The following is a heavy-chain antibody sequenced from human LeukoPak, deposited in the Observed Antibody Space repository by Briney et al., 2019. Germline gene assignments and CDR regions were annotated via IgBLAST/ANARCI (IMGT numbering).Heavy chain of an antibody. J-gene: IGHJ4*02. CDR3: ARVEGYSSSWYSNDY. D-gene: IGHD6-13*01. CDR2: ISAYNGNT. V-gene: IGHV1-18*01. CDR1: GYTFTSYG. Sequence: ASVKVSCKASGYTFTSYGISWVRQAPGQGLEWMGWISAYNGNTNYAQKLQGRVAMTTDTSTSTAYMELRSLRSDDTAVYYCARVEGYSSSWYSNDYWGQGTLVTVSS.